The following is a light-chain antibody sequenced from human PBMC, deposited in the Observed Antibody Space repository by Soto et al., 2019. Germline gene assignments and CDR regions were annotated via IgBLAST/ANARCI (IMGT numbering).Light chain of an antibody. Sequence: EIVLTQSPGTLSLSPGERAPLSCRASQSVSSNFLAWYQQKPGQAPRLLISGASSRATGIPDRFSGSGSGTDFTLTISGLEPEDFAVYYCQQYGSSPITFGQGTRLEIK. V-gene: IGKV3-20*01. CDR2: GAS. CDR1: QSVSSNF. J-gene: IGKJ5*01. CDR3: QQYGSSPIT.